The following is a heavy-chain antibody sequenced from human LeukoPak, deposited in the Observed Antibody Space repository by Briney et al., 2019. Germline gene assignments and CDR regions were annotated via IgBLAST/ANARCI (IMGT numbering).Heavy chain of an antibody. D-gene: IGHD1-7*01. CDR1: GGSISNRDYF. CDR3: VRMRTGSTEFFDN. V-gene: IGHV4-39*02. Sequence: PSETLSLTCTVAGGSISNRDYFWGWIRQPPGKGLEWIGCMSYSGSSYYDPSLKSRVAISLDTSRNLFSLNLKSVTAADTAVYYCVRMRTGSTEFFDNWGQGTLVTVSS. CDR2: MSYSGSS. J-gene: IGHJ4*02.